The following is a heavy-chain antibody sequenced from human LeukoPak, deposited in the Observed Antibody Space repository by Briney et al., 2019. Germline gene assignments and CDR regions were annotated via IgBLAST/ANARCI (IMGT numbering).Heavy chain of an antibody. CDR2: ISSSSYI. CDR1: GFTFSSYS. CDR3: ARDLRSSGYYAFDY. D-gene: IGHD3-22*01. V-gene: IGHV3-21*01. J-gene: IGHJ4*02. Sequence: GGSLRLSCAASGFTFSSYSMNWVRQAPGKGLEWVSSISSSSYIYYADSLKGRFTISRDNAKNSLYLQMNSLRAEDTAVYYCARDLRSSGYYAFDYWGQGTLVTVSS.